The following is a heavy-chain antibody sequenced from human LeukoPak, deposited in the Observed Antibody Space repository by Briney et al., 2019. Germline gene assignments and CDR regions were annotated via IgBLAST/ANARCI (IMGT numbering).Heavy chain of an antibody. CDR2: ISGSGGST. V-gene: IGHV3-23*01. Sequence: GGSLRLSCAASGFTFSSYAMSLVRQAPGKGLEWVSAISGSGGSTYYADSVKGRFTISRDNSKNALYLQMNSLRAEDTAVYYCAKDVVRDYDFWSGYYSYYGMDVWGQGTTVTVSS. CDR1: GFTFSSYA. CDR3: AKDVVRDYDFWSGYYSYYGMDV. J-gene: IGHJ6*02. D-gene: IGHD3-3*01.